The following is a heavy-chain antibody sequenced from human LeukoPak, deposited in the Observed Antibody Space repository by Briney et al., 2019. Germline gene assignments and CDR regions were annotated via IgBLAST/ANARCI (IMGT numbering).Heavy chain of an antibody. J-gene: IGHJ4*02. CDR1: GYTFTKYT. Sequence: ASVKVSCKASGYTFTKYTMNWVRQAPGQGLEWMGWVNTNTGNPTYAQGFTGRFVFSLDTSVSTAYLQISSLNAEDTALYYCARGGGILAAALDYWGQGTLVTVSS. CDR2: VNTNTGNP. CDR3: ARGGGILAAALDY. D-gene: IGHD6-13*01. V-gene: IGHV7-4-1*02.